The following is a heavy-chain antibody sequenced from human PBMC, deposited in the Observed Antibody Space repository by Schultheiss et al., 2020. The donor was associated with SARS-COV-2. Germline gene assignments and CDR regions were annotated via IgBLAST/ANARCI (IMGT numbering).Heavy chain of an antibody. CDR3: ASLYYDFWSGYYGYNWFDP. D-gene: IGHD3-3*01. J-gene: IGHJ5*02. CDR1: GYTFTGYY. Sequence: ASVKVSCKASGYTFTGYYMHWVRQAPGQGLEWMGWINPNSGGTNYAQKFQGRVTMTRDTSISTAYMELSRLRSDDTAVYYCASLYYDFWSGYYGYNWFDPWGQGTLVTVSS. V-gene: IGHV1-2*02. CDR2: INPNSGGT.